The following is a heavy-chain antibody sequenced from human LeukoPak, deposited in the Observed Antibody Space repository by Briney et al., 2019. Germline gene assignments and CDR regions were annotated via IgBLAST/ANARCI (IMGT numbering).Heavy chain of an antibody. CDR3: ARDNGVVHGVYYMDV. J-gene: IGHJ6*03. CDR2: IKQDGSEK. Sequence: GGSLRLSCAASGVTFSNYWRTWVRQAPGKGLEWVADIKQDGSEKLYVNSVRGRFTISRDNAKMSLFLQMNSLRAEDTAVYYCARDNGVVHGVYYMDVWGKGTTVTVS. CDR1: GVTFSNYW. D-gene: IGHD3-3*01. V-gene: IGHV3-7*01.